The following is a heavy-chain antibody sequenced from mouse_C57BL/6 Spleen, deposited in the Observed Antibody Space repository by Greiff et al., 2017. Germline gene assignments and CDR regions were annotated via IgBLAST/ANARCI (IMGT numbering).Heavy chain of an antibody. CDR1: GYAFTNYL. CDR2: INPGSGGT. Sequence: QVQLQQSGAELVRPGTSVKVSCKASGYAFTNYLIEWVKQRPGQGLEWIGVINPGSGGTNYNEKFKGKATLTADKSSSTAYMQLSSLTSEDSAVYFCARWDGSSSYWGQGTTLTVSS. V-gene: IGHV1-54*01. J-gene: IGHJ2*01. D-gene: IGHD1-1*01. CDR3: ARWDGSSSY.